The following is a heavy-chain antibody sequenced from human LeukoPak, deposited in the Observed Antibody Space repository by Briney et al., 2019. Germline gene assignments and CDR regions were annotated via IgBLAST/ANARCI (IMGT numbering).Heavy chain of an antibody. Sequence: PGGSLRLSCADSGITFSSYAMSWVRQAPGKGLEWVSGISISGGSTFYADSVKGRFTISRDIPKNTLYLQMNSLRAEDTAVYYCAKDAISAAARGDAFDIWGQGTMVTVSS. D-gene: IGHD6-13*01. CDR2: ISISGGST. CDR1: GITFSSYA. CDR3: AKDAISAAARGDAFDI. J-gene: IGHJ3*02. V-gene: IGHV3-23*01.